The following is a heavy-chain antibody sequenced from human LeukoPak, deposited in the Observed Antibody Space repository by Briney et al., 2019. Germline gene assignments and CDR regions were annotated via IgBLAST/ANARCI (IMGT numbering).Heavy chain of an antibody. V-gene: IGHV3-48*04. CDR3: AKGRRTDSRLDY. Sequence: GGSLSLSCAASGFTFSIYSTKCVRQAPGEGLEWVSYISSSSSTIYYADSVKGRFTISRDNAKNSLYLQMNSLRAEDTAVYYCAKGRRTDSRLDYWGQGTLVTVSS. CDR1: GFTFSIYS. J-gene: IGHJ4*02. D-gene: IGHD1-14*01. CDR2: ISSSSSTI.